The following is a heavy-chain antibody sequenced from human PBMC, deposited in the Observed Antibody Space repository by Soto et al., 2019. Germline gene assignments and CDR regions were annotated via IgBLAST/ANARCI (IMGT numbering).Heavy chain of an antibody. V-gene: IGHV3-30-3*01. J-gene: IGHJ4*02. CDR1: GFTFSNYA. Sequence: QVQLVESGGGVVQPGRSLRLSCVASGFTFSNYAMHWVRQAPGKGLEWVAVLSEDGSATYYGDSVKGRFTISRDNPKNLVFLQMTSLRPEDTAVYYCARPSYGGNSHFNYWGQGTLVTVSS. CDR3: ARPSYGGNSHFNY. D-gene: IGHD2-21*02. CDR2: LSEDGSAT.